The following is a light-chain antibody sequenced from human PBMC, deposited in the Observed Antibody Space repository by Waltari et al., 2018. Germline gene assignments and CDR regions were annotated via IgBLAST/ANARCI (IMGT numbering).Light chain of an antibody. CDR1: SSDVGGYDY. CDR2: DVG. Sequence: QSALTQPASVSGSPGLSITIFCAGTSSDVGGYDYVSWYQQHPGKAPERIIYDVGNRPSGVSDRFTGSKSGNTASLTISWLQADDEADYYCSSYSSSSTLYVFGTGTKVTV. J-gene: IGLJ1*01. CDR3: SSYSSSSTLYV. V-gene: IGLV2-14*03.